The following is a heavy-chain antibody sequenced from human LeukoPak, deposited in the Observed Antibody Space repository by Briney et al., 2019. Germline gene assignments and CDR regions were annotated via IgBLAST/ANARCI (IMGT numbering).Heavy chain of an antibody. D-gene: IGHD1-1*01. J-gene: IGHJ4*02. CDR1: GFAVSNNY. CDR2: IFAGVGT. Sequence: GGSLRLSCAASGFAVSNNYMTWVRQAPGKGLEWVSIIFAGVGTYYADSVRGRFTISRDNSQNTLYLQMNSLEAEDAAVYYCAREDRGTGRLFDYWGQGTLVTVS. CDR3: AREDRGTGRLFDY. V-gene: IGHV3-53*01.